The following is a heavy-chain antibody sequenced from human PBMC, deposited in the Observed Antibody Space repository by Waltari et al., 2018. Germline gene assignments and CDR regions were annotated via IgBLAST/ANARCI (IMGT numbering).Heavy chain of an antibody. CDR2: IQEEGSEK. Sequence: EVQLVESGGGLVQPGGSLRLSCAASGFTFGSCWMSWVRQAPGKGLEWVANIQEEGSEKNYVDSVKGRFTISRDNAKNSLYLQMNSLRAEDTAVYFCARDNSSSWYFFDYWGQGTVVTVSS. D-gene: IGHD6-13*01. V-gene: IGHV3-7*01. CDR1: GFTFGSCW. CDR3: ARDNSSSWYFFDY. J-gene: IGHJ4*02.